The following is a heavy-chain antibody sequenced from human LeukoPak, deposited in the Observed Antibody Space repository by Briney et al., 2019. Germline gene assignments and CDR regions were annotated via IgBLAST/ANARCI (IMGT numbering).Heavy chain of an antibody. CDR1: GYTFTGYY. Sequence: ASVKVSCKASGYTFTGYYMHWVRQAPGQGLEWMGWINPNSGDTNYAQNLQGRVTMTTDTSTSTAYMELRSLRSDDTAVYYCARGLARKGGIAAVWVWFDPWGQGTLVTVSS. CDR2: INPNSGDT. D-gene: IGHD6-13*01. J-gene: IGHJ5*02. CDR3: ARGLARKGGIAAVWVWFDP. V-gene: IGHV1-2*02.